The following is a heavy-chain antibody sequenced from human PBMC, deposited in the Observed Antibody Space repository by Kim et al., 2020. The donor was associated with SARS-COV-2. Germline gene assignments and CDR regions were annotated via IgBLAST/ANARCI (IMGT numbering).Heavy chain of an antibody. J-gene: IGHJ6*02. Sequence: GGSLRLSCAASGFTFSSYGMHWVRQAPGKGLEWVAVIWYDGSNKYYADSMKSRFTISRDNSKNTLYLQMNSLRAEDTAVYYCASNLGPGGYYYYGMDAWGQGTTVTVSS. CDR1: GFTFSSYG. D-gene: IGHD7-27*01. CDR2: IWYDGSNK. CDR3: ASNLGPGGYYYYGMDA. V-gene: IGHV3-33*08.